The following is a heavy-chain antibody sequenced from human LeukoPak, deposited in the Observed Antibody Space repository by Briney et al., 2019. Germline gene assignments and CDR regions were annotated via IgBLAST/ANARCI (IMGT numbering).Heavy chain of an antibody. CDR1: GFTFSNSA. CDR3: AKDYYFDTDAYSWSSPGWHPFDI. Sequence: PGGSLRLSCTASGFTFSNSAMNWVRQAPGKGLEWASTISRSGDSTYYADSVKGRFTISRDHSKNTLYLQMNSLTVEDTAIYYCAKDYYFDTDAYSWSSPGWHPFDIWGQGTMATVSS. V-gene: IGHV3-23*01. CDR2: ISRSGDST. J-gene: IGHJ3*02. D-gene: IGHD3-22*01.